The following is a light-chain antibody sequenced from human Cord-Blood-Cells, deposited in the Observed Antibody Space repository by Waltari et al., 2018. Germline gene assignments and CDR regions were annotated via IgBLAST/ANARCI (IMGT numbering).Light chain of an antibody. Sequence: QSVLPPPPSVSAAPRQTVTIYSTGTSANIRASFDLHWYQTLPGTAHKLLIYGNSNRPSGVPYRFCGSNSGTSSSLANTGFQAEEEADYYCQSYDSSLSGSVFGGGTKLTV. CDR1: SANIRASFD. V-gene: IGLV1-40*01. J-gene: IGLJ3*02. CDR2: GNS. CDR3: QSYDSSLSGSV.